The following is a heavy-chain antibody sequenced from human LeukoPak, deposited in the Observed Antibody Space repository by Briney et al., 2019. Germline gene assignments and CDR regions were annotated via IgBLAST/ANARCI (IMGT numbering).Heavy chain of an antibody. CDR3: AHSTVLLWFGELLPNYFDY. Sequence: DDDKRYSPSLKSRLTITKDTSKNQVVLTMTNMDPVDTATYYCAHSTVLLWFGELLPNYFDYWGQGTLVTVSS. CDR2: DDDK. V-gene: IGHV2-5*02. J-gene: IGHJ4*02. D-gene: IGHD3-10*01.